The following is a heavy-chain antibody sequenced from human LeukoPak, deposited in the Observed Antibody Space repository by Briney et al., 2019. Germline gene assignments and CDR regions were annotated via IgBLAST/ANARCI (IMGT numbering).Heavy chain of an antibody. CDR2: IYYTGST. V-gene: IGHV4-59*01. CDR3: ARDRVGATPGYYYYGMDV. Sequence: SETLSLTCTVSGGSISSYYWSWIRQPPGKGLEWIGYIYYTGSTNYNSSLKSRVTISVDTSKNQFSLKLSSVTAADTAVYYCARDRVGATPGYYYYGMDVWGQGTTVTVSS. D-gene: IGHD1-26*01. J-gene: IGHJ6*02. CDR1: GGSISSYY.